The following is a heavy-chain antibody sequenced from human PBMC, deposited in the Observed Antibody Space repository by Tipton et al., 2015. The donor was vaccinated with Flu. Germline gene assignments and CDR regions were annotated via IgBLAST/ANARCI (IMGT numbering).Heavy chain of an antibody. J-gene: IGHJ4*02. Sequence: QLVQSGAEVKKPGSSVKVSCKASGGTFNSYALNWVRQAPGHGLEWLGGISPMFGTANYAQKFQDRVTINADESTSTAYMELSSLRSEDTAVYYCARGGGPYCSSTSCYETGYWGQGTLVTVSS. CDR1: GGTFNSYA. CDR2: ISPMFGTA. CDR3: ARGGGPYCSSTSCYETGY. V-gene: IGHV1-69*01. D-gene: IGHD2-2*01.